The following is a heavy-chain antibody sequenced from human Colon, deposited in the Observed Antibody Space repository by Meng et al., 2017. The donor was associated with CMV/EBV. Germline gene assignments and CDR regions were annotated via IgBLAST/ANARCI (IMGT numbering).Heavy chain of an antibody. Sequence: GGSLRLSCKGSGYSFTSYWIGWVRQMPGKGLEWMGIIYPGDSDTRYSPSFQGQVTISADKSISTAYLQWSSLKVSDTAMYYCARQINWNPADAFDIWGQGTMVTVSS. V-gene: IGHV5-51*01. CDR2: IYPGDSDT. D-gene: IGHD1-1*01. J-gene: IGHJ3*02. CDR3: ARQINWNPADAFDI. CDR1: GYSFTSYW.